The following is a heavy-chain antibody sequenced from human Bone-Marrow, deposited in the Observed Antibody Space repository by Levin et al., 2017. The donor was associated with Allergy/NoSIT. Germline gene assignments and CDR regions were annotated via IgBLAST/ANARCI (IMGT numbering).Heavy chain of an antibody. D-gene: IGHD2-15*01. Sequence: PGGSLRLSCEASGFTFSYYEMNWIRQAPGKGLEWLAYVSMNGDKTYYADSVKGRFTISRDNAKNSLFLQLNSLTAEDTGLYYCARAVLTPYFDYWGQGSLVTVSS. CDR2: VSMNGDKT. CDR3: ARAVLTPYFDY. CDR1: GFTFSYYE. J-gene: IGHJ4*02. V-gene: IGHV3-48*03.